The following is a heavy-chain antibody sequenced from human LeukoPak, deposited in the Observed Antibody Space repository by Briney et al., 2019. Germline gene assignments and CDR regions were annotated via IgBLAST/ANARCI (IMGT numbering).Heavy chain of an antibody. J-gene: IGHJ4*02. CDR2: ISGDSSYI. V-gene: IGHV3-21*01. Sequence: PGGSLRLSCAASGFTFSNYNIHWVRQAPGKGLEWISSISGDSSYIYYADSVKGRFTISRDNAENSLYLQMNSLRAEDAAVYYCVRGGRPMDQLLDYWGQGTLVTVSS. CDR3: VRGGRPMDQLLDY. CDR1: GFTFSNYN. D-gene: IGHD1-1*01.